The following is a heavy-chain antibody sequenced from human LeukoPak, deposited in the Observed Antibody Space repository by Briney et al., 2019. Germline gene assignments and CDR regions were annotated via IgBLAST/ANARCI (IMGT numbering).Heavy chain of an antibody. CDR2: IKQDGSEK. Sequence: GGSLRLSCAASGFTFSSYWMSWVRQAPGKGLEWVANIKQDGSEKYYVDSVKGRFTISRDNAKNSLYLQMNSLRAEDTAVYYCARVAVRYCSGGSCYRGYYFDYWGQGTLVTVSS. CDR3: ARVAVRYCSGGSCYRGYYFDY. CDR1: GFTFSSYW. D-gene: IGHD2-15*01. J-gene: IGHJ4*02. V-gene: IGHV3-7*01.